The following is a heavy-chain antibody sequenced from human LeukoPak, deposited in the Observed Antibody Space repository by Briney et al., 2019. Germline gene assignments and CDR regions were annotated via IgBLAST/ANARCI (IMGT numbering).Heavy chain of an antibody. CDR1: GYTFTSYF. CDR2: INPNSGGT. D-gene: IGHD3-16*02. Sequence: GASVKVSCKASGYTFTSYFMHWVRQAPGQGLEWMGRINPNSGGTNYAQKFQGRVTMTRDTSISTAYMELSRLRSDDTAVYYCARRDYVWGSYRYPSNGMDVWGQGTTVTVSS. J-gene: IGHJ6*02. V-gene: IGHV1-2*06. CDR3: ARRDYVWGSYRYPSNGMDV.